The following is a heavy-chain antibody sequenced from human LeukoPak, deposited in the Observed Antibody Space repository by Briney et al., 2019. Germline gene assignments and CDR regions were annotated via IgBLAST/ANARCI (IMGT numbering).Heavy chain of an antibody. CDR2: FDPEDGET. CDR1: GYTLTELS. J-gene: IGHJ6*02. V-gene: IGHV1-24*01. CDR3: ARTGKGYCSGGSCHYYYYYGMDV. D-gene: IGHD2-15*01. Sequence: ASVKVSCKVSGYTLTELSMHWVRQAPGKGLEWMGGFDPEDGETIYAQKFQGRVTMTEDTSTSTAYMELRSLRSDDTAVYYCARTGKGYCSGGSCHYYYYYGMDVWGQGTTVTVSS.